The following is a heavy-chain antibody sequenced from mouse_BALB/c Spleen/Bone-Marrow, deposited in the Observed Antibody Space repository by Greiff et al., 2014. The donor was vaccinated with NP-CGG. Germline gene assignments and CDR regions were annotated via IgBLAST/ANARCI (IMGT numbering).Heavy chain of an antibody. CDR3: ARPCYYGRTMDY. CDR1: GFTFSSYA. J-gene: IGHJ4*01. CDR2: ISSGGSYT. Sequence: ESGGGLVKPGGSLKLSCAASGFTFSSYAMSWVRQSPEKRLEWVGTISSGGSYTYYPDSVKGRFTISRDNSKNALYLQMSSLRSEDTAMYYCARPCYYGRTMDYWGQGTSVTVSS. D-gene: IGHD1-1*02. V-gene: IGHV5-9-1*01.